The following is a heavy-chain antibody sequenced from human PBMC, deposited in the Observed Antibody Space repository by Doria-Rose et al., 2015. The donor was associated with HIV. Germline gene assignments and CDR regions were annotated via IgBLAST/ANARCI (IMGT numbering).Heavy chain of an antibody. Sequence: QVQLVQSGPEVKKPGASVQVSCKASGYTFTSYGFSWVRQAPGQGLEWMGRITAENRNTKYAQKFQGRVTMTTDTSTSTAYMELRSLRSDDTALYYCARRTDYFDYWGQGTLVTVSA. CDR1: GYTFTSYG. CDR2: ITAENRNT. V-gene: IGHV1-18*01. J-gene: IGHJ4*02. CDR3: ARRTDYFDY.